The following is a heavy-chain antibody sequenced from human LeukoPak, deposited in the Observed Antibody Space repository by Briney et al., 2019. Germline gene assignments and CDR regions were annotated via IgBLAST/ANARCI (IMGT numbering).Heavy chain of an antibody. D-gene: IGHD5-18*01. J-gene: IGHJ5*02. CDR1: GGSISSSSYY. CDR2: IYYSGST. V-gene: IGHV4-61*01. CDR3: ARIPHLQLWLQAPGWFDP. Sequence: SETLSLTCTVSGGSISSSSYYWSWIRQPPGKGLEWIGYIYYSGSTNYNPSLKSRVTISVDTSKNQFSLKLSSVTAADTAVYYCARIPHLQLWLQAPGWFDPWGQGTLVTVSS.